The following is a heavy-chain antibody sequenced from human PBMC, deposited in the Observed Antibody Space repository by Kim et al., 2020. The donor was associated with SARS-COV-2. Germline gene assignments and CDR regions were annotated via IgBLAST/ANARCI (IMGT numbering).Heavy chain of an antibody. V-gene: IGHV3-7*01. CDR2: INQDGRAK. CDR1: GFTFSDYW. Sequence: GGSLRLSCAASGFTFSDYWLSWVRQAPGKGLEWVANINQDGRAKYCVDSVKGRCTISRDNAKNSLFLQVNRLRDEDTGVYYCTSMGREQYPYYFDYWGQGTLVSVSS. J-gene: IGHJ4*02. CDR3: TSMGREQYPYYFDY. D-gene: IGHD3-10*01.